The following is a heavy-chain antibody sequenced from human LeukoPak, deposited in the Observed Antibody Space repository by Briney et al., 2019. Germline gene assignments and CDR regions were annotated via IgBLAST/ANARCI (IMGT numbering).Heavy chain of an antibody. Sequence: SETLSLTCTVSGYSISSGYYWGWIRQPPGKGLEWIGSIYHSGSTYYNPSLKSRVTISVDTSKNQFSLKLSSVTAADTAVYYCARARSSGYYGFDYWGQGTLVTVSS. CDR1: GYSISSGYY. V-gene: IGHV4-38-2*02. CDR2: IYHSGST. D-gene: IGHD3-22*01. J-gene: IGHJ4*02. CDR3: ARARSSGYYGFDY.